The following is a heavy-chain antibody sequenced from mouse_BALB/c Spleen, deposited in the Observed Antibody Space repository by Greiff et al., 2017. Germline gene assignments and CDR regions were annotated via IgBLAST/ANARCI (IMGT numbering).Heavy chain of an antibody. D-gene: IGHD4-1*01. V-gene: IGHV1S22*01. CDR2: IYPGSGST. Sequence: LQQPGSELVRPGASVKLSCKASGYTFTSYWMHWVKQRPGQGLEWIGNIYPGSGSTNYDEKFKSKATLTVDTSSSTAYMQLSSLTSEDSAVYYCTRGGDSWDFDYWGQGTTLTVSS. CDR3: TRGGDSWDFDY. J-gene: IGHJ2*01. CDR1: GYTFTSYW.